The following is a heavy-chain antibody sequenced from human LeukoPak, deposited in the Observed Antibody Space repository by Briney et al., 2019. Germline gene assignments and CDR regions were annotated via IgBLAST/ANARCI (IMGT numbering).Heavy chain of an antibody. D-gene: IGHD3-10*01. V-gene: IGHV3-30*03. CDR2: ITYGGYYK. J-gene: IGHJ4*02. CDR3: ARDLSPVVRASPMGY. Sequence: PGGSLTLSCAASGFTFTSYGMHWIRQAPGKGLEWVALITYGGYYKYYSDSERGRFTISSDTSKNTMYLQMKSLRAEDTAVYYCARDLSPVVRASPMGYWGQGTLVTVSS. CDR1: GFTFTSYG.